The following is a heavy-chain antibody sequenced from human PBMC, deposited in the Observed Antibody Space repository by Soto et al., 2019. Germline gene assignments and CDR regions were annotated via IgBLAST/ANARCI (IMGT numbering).Heavy chain of an antibody. D-gene: IGHD5-12*01. J-gene: IGHJ1*01. Sequence: ASVKVSCKASGGTFSSYTISWVRQAPGQGLEWMGRIIPILGIANYAQKFQGRVTITADKSTSTAYMELSSLRSEDTAVYYCARGGSGYDYPPAEYFQHWGQGTLVTVSS. CDR3: ARGGSGYDYPPAEYFQH. CDR1: GGTFSSYT. V-gene: IGHV1-69*02. CDR2: IIPILGIA.